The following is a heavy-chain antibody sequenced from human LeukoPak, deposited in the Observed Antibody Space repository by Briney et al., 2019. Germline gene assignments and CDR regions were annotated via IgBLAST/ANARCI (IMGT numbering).Heavy chain of an antibody. CDR2: IIPIFGTA. V-gene: IGHV1-69*05. J-gene: IGHJ4*02. D-gene: IGHD3-22*01. Sequence: ASVKVSCKASGGTFSSYAISLVRQAPGQGLEWMGRIIPIFGTANYAQKFQGGVTITTDESTSTAYMELSSLRAEDTAVYYCARARAYDSSAHGYWGQGTLVTVSS. CDR3: ARARAYDSSAHGY. CDR1: GGTFSSYA.